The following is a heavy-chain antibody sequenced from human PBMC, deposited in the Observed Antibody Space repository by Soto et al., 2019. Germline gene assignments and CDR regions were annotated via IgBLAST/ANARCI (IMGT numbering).Heavy chain of an antibody. D-gene: IGHD2-2*01. V-gene: IGHV4-30-2*01. Sequence: LSLTCAVSGGSISSGGYSWSWIRQPPGKGLEWIGYIYHSGSTYYNPSLKSRVTISVDRSKNQFSLKLSSVTAADTAVYYCARGGGYCSSTSCFLTFDPWGQGSLVIISS. CDR1: GGSISSGGYS. CDR2: IYHSGST. J-gene: IGHJ5*02. CDR3: ARGGGYCSSTSCFLTFDP.